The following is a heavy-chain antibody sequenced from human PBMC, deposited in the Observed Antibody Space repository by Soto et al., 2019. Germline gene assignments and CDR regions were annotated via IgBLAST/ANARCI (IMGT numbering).Heavy chain of an antibody. CDR3: ARDREREGYSGYEYGMDV. CDR1: GGSISSYY. CDR2: IYYSGST. V-gene: IGHV4-59*12. J-gene: IGHJ6*02. Sequence: SETLSLTCTVSGGSISSYYWSWIRQPPGKGLEWIGYIYYSGSTNYDPSLKSRVTISVDKSKNQFSLKLSSVTAADTAVYYCARDREREGYSGYEYGMDVWGQGTTVT. D-gene: IGHD5-12*01.